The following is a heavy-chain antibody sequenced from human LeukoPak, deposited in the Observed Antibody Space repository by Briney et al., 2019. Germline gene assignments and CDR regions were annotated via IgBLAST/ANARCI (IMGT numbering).Heavy chain of an antibody. CDR2: IYSGGST. CDR3: ASSKTRQYMVRGAGPFDY. J-gene: IGHJ4*02. CDR1: GFTFSDYY. V-gene: IGHV3-66*01. D-gene: IGHD3-10*01. Sequence: GGSLRLSCAASGFTFSDYYMSWVRQAPGKGLEWVSVIYSGGSTYYADSVKGRFTISRDNSKNTLYLQMNSLRAEDTAVYYCASSKTRQYMVRGAGPFDYWGQGTLVTVSS.